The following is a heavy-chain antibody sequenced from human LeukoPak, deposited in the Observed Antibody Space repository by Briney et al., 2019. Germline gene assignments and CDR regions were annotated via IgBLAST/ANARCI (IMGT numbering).Heavy chain of an antibody. J-gene: IGHJ4*02. CDR3: ASRPRADMGPLDY. CDR1: GFTFSSYE. Sequence: GGSLRLSCAASGFTFSSYEMNWVRQAPGKGLEWVASITGDGTRTYYTDSVKGRFTISRDNSKNTLYLQMNSLRADETAIYYCASRPRADMGPLDYWGQGTLVTVST. V-gene: IGHV3-23*01. CDR2: ITGDGTRT. D-gene: IGHD1-14*01.